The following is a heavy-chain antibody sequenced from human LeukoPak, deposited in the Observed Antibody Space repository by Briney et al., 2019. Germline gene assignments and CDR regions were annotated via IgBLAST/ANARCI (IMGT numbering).Heavy chain of an antibody. Sequence: GGSLRLSCAASGFTFSSYAMSWVRQAPGKGLEWVSAISGSGGSTYYADSVKGRFTISRDNSKNTLYLQMNSLRAADTAVYYCARPESSGWYDFYGMDVWGQGTTVTVSS. CDR3: ARPESSGWYDFYGMDV. CDR2: ISGSGGST. V-gene: IGHV3-23*01. CDR1: GFTFSSYA. D-gene: IGHD6-19*01. J-gene: IGHJ6*02.